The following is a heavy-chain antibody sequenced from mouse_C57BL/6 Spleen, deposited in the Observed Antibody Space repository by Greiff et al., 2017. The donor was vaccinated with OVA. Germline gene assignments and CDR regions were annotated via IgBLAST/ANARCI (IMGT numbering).Heavy chain of an antibody. CDR3: ARIPSHYYGSSYGAMDY. CDR1: GFTFTDYY. Sequence: EVKLMESGGGLVQPGGSLSLSCAASGFTFTDYYMSWVRQPPGKALEWLGFIRNKANGYTTEYSASVKGRFTISRDNSQSILYLQMKALRAEDSATYYCARIPSHYYGSSYGAMDYWGQGTSVTVSS. V-gene: IGHV7-3*01. D-gene: IGHD1-1*01. J-gene: IGHJ4*01. CDR2: IRNKANGYTT.